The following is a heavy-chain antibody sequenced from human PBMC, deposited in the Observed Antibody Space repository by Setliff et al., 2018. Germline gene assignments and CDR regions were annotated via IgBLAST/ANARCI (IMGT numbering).Heavy chain of an antibody. J-gene: IGHJ5*01. Sequence: AASVKVSCKTSTNALTDSVVSWVRQAPGQGLEWVGWISGYSGKTYYAQRLQDRVTLTTDTSTNTFYLELRSLRPDDTAVYHCARLVRFCTRTACQRVAGAESWGQGTLVTVSS. V-gene: IGHV1-18*01. CDR1: TNALTDSV. D-gene: IGHD2-8*01. CDR3: ARLVRFCTRTACQRVAGAES. CDR2: ISGYSGKT.